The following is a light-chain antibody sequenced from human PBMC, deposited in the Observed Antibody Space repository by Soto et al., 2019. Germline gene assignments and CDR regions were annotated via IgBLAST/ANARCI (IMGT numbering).Light chain of an antibody. Sequence: IVITQSPSTLSLSPFERSTLSCGASQSVSANLAWYQQKPGQAPRLLIYGTSNRATGLPDRFRGSGSGTDFTLTISRLEPEDFAVYYCQHYDTSPPITFGQGTRLEIK. CDR1: QSVSAN. CDR2: GTS. CDR3: QHYDTSPPIT. J-gene: IGKJ5*01. V-gene: IGKV3-20*01.